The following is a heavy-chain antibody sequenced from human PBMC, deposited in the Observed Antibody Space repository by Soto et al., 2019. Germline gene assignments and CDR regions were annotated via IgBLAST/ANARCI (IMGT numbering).Heavy chain of an antibody. CDR3: VSSQDSSAG. V-gene: IGHV5-10-1*01. CDR2: IDPSDSYA. J-gene: IGHJ4*02. D-gene: IGHD3-22*01. CDR1: GYSCTIYW. Sequence: VESLKRAGECSGYSCTIYWISWVLQMPGKGLDWMWRIDPSDSYANYSPSFKCHVTITADKSISTAYLQWSSLKASDTAMYYCVSSQDSSAGWGQGTLVTVSS.